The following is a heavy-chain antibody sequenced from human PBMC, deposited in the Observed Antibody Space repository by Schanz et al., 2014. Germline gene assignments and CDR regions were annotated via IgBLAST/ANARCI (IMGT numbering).Heavy chain of an antibody. J-gene: IGHJ4*02. Sequence: EVQLLESGGALEQPGGSLRLSCAASGITFSDYAMSWVRQAPGKGLEWVSGISGSGVITYYEDSVKGRFTISRDNSKNTLYLQMNSLRAEDTAIYYCAKYRYSVFDFDYWGQGTRVTVSS. D-gene: IGHD3-16*02. CDR2: ISGSGVIT. CDR3: AKYRYSVFDFDY. CDR1: GITFSDYA. V-gene: IGHV3-23*01.